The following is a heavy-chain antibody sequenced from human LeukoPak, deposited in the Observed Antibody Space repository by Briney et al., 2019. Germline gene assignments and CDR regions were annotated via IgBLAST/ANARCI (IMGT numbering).Heavy chain of an antibody. J-gene: IGHJ4*02. CDR1: GFTFSSYW. CDR2: IKQDGSEK. Sequence: HPGGSLRLSCAASGFTFSSYWMSWVRQAPGKGLEWVANIKQDGSEKYYVDSVKGRFTISRDNAKNSLYLQMNSLRAEDTAVYYCVRVWGHSGYDYFPFDYWGQGTLVTVSS. V-gene: IGHV3-7*01. CDR3: VRVWGHSGYDYFPFDY. D-gene: IGHD5-12*01.